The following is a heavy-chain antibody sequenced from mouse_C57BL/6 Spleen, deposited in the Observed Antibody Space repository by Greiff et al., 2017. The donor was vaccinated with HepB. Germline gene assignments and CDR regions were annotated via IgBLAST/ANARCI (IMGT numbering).Heavy chain of an antibody. J-gene: IGHJ3*01. V-gene: IGHV14-4*01. D-gene: IGHD2-2*01. CDR2: IDPENGDT. CDR3: TPLWLRRGFAY. Sequence: VQLQQSGAELVRPGASVKLSCTASGFNIKDDYMHRVKQRPEQGLEWIGWIDPENGDTEYASKFQGKATITADTSSNTAYLQLSSLTSEDTAVYYCTPLWLRRGFAYWGQGTLVTVSA. CDR1: GFNIKDDY.